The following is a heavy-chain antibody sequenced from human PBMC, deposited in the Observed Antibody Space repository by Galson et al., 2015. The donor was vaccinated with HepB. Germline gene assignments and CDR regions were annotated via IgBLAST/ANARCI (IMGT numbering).Heavy chain of an antibody. J-gene: IGHJ5*02. CDR3: ARGALVVAVGATQNNWFDP. D-gene: IGHD2-15*01. Sequence: SVKVSCKASGYTFISYGISWVRQAPGQGLEWMGWISAYNRYTNYAQNFQGRVTMTTDTSTTTAYMELRSLRSDDTAVYYCARGALVVAVGATQNNWFDPWGRGTLVTVSS. V-gene: IGHV1-18*01. CDR2: ISAYNRYT. CDR1: GYTFISYG.